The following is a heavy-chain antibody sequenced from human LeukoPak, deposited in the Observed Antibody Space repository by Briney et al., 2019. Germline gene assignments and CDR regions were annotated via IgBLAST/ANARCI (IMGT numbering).Heavy chain of an antibody. Sequence: PGGSLRLSCAASGCTFSSYSMNWVCQAPGQGMEWVSSISISSSYIYYSDSVKGRFTISRDNAKNSLYLQMNSLRAEDTAVYYCARENDYGPPSFDYWGQGTLVTVSS. D-gene: IGHD4/OR15-4a*01. CDR2: ISISSSYI. CDR1: GCTFSSYS. J-gene: IGHJ4*02. V-gene: IGHV3-21*01. CDR3: ARENDYGPPSFDY.